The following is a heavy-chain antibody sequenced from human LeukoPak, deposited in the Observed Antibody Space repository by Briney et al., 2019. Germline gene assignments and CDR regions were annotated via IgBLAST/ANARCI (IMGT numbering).Heavy chain of an antibody. V-gene: IGHV3-23*01. CDR1: GFTFSNYA. Sequence: PGGSLRLSCAASGFTFSNYAMSWVRQAPGKGLEWVSSITGSGGSTYYADSVKGRFTISRDNSKNTLYLQMSSLRAEDTAVYYCARGSGELQYYFDYWGQGTLVTVSS. CDR2: ITGSGGST. J-gene: IGHJ4*02. CDR3: ARGSGELQYYFDY. D-gene: IGHD1-26*01.